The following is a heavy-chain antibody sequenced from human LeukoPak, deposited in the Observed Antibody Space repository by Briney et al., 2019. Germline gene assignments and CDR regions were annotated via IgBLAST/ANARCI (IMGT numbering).Heavy chain of an antibody. CDR2: IYYSGST. D-gene: IGHD3-22*01. CDR3: ARRQYYYDSSGYLDWFDP. CDR1: GGSISSSSYY. J-gene: IGHJ5*02. V-gene: IGHV4-39*01. Sequence: SETLSPTCTVSGGSISSSSYYWGWIRQPPGKGLEWIGSIYYSGSTYYNPSLKSRVTISVDTSKNQFSLKLSSVTAADTAVYYCARRQYYYDSSGYLDWFDPWGQGTLVTVSS.